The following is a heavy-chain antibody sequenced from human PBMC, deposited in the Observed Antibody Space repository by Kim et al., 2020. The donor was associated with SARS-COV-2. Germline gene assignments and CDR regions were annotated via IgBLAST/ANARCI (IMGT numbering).Heavy chain of an antibody. CDR2: IYYSGST. CDR1: GGSISSYY. D-gene: IGHD2-15*01. CDR3: ARESGLLHIDY. Sequence: SETLSLTCTVSGGSISSYYWSWIRQPPGKGLEWIGYIYYSGSTNYNPSLKSRVTISVDTSKNQFSLKLSSVTAADTAVYYCARESGLLHIDYWGQGTLVTVSS. V-gene: IGHV4-59*01. J-gene: IGHJ4*02.